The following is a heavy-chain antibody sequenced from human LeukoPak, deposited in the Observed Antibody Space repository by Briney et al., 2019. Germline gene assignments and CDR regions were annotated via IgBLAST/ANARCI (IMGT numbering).Heavy chain of an antibody. CDR2: ITGDGGGT. D-gene: IGHD1-26*01. Sequence: PGGSLRLSCAASGFTFRNYVMSWVRQTPEKGLEWVSAITGDGGGTNHADSVKGRFTIFRDNSKNTLYLQMNSLRAGDTAVYYCAKEASSGNFVAIDCWGQGALVTVSS. CDR3: AKEASSGNFVAIDC. CDR1: GFTFRNYV. J-gene: IGHJ4*02. V-gene: IGHV3-23*01.